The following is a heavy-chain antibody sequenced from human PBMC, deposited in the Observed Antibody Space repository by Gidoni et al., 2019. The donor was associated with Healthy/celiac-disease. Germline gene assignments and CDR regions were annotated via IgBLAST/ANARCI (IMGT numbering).Heavy chain of an antibody. V-gene: IGHV5-10-1*01. CDR2: IDPSDSYT. D-gene: IGHD3-9*01. J-gene: IGHJ4*02. Sequence: EVQLVQSRAEVKKPGESLRISCKGSGYSFTSYWLSWVRQMPGKGLEWMGRIDPSDSYTNYSPSFQGHVTISADKSISTAYLQWSSLKASDTAMYYCAREYYDILTGYFTSRPFDYWGQGTLVTVSS. CDR1: GYSFTSYW. CDR3: AREYYDILTGYFTSRPFDY.